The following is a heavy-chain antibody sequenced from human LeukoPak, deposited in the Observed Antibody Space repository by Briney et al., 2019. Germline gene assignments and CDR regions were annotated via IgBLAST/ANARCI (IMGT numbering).Heavy chain of an antibody. J-gene: IGHJ6*02. D-gene: IGHD2-15*01. CDR3: ARAYCSGGSCYNYYYGMDV. Sequence: GASVKVSCKVSGYTLTELSMHWVRQAPGKGLEWMGGFDPEDGETIYAQKFQGRVTMTEDTSTDTAYMELSSLRSEDTAVYYCARAYCSGGSCYNYYYGMDVWGQGTTVTVSS. V-gene: IGHV1-24*01. CDR2: FDPEDGET. CDR1: GYTLTELS.